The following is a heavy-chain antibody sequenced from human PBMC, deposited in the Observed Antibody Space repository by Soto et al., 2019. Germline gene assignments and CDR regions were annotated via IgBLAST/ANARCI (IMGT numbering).Heavy chain of an antibody. Sequence: SETLSLTCAVYGGSFSGYYWSWIRQPPGKGLEWIGEINHSGSTNYNPSLKSRVTISVDTSKNQFSLKLSSVTAADTAVYYCARLVTVNSYYYYYGMDVWGQGTTVTVSS. CDR1: GGSFSGYY. V-gene: IGHV4-34*01. CDR2: INHSGST. D-gene: IGHD4-4*01. J-gene: IGHJ6*02. CDR3: ARLVTVNSYYYYYGMDV.